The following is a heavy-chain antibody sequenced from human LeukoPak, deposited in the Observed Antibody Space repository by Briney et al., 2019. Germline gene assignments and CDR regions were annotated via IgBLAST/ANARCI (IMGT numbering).Heavy chain of an antibody. V-gene: IGHV3-21*01. CDR2: ISSSSSYI. J-gene: IGHJ6*02. CDR1: GFTFSSYS. Sequence: GGSLRLSCAASGFTFSSYSMNWVRQAPGKGLEWVSAISSSSSYIHYTDSVKGRFTISRDNAKNSLYLQMNSLRADDTAVYYCARDSSGWYHGMDVWGQGTTVTVSS. CDR3: ARDSSGWYHGMDV. D-gene: IGHD6-19*01.